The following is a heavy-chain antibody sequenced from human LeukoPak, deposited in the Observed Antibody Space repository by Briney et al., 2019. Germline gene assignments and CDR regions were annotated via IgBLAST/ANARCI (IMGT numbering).Heavy chain of an antibody. CDR1: GYDFTGYY. D-gene: IGHD1-1*01. Sequence: ASVKVSCKASGYDFTGYYVHWVRQATGQGLEWMGWMNPNSGNTGYAQKFQGRVTMTRNTSISTAYMELSSLRSEDTAVYYCARGPTQVQLERRRNWFDPWGQGTLVTVSS. V-gene: IGHV1-8*02. J-gene: IGHJ5*02. CDR3: ARGPTQVQLERRRNWFDP. CDR2: MNPNSGNT.